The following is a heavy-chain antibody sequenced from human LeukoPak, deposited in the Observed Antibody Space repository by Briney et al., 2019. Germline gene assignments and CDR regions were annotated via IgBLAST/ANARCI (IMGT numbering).Heavy chain of an antibody. V-gene: IGHV3-21*01. CDR3: ATGPDWNYFY. CDR2: ISSSGYYM. Sequence: GGSLRLSCAASGFTFSTYSMNWVRQAPGKGLEWVSSISSSGYYMYFADSVKGRFTVSRDNAKNSLYLQMNSLRAEDTAVYYCATGPDWNYFYWGQGTQVTVSS. CDR1: GFTFSTYS. J-gene: IGHJ4*02. D-gene: IGHD1-7*01.